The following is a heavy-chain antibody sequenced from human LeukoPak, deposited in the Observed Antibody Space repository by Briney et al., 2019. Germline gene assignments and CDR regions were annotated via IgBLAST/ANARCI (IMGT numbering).Heavy chain of an antibody. CDR3: ARLKDYYYNYMDV. V-gene: IGHV4-39*01. Sequence: SETLSLTCTVSGGSISSSSYYWGWIRQPPGKGLEWIGTIYYSGSTYYNPSLKSRVTISVDTSKNQFSLKMNSVTAADTAVYYCARLKDYYYNYMDVWGKGTTVTISS. CDR2: IYYSGST. J-gene: IGHJ6*03. CDR1: GGSISSSSYY.